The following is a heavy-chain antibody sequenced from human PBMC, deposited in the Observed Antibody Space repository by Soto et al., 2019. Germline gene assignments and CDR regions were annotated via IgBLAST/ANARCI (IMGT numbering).Heavy chain of an antibody. CDR1: GFTFSDYY. CDR3: TRYIYAYVDY. D-gene: IGHD5-18*01. Sequence: GGSLRLSCAASGFTFSDYYMSWIRQAPGKGLEWVSYISSTISYTHYADSVKGRFTISRDNAKNSLYLQMNSLRAEDTAVYYFTRYIYAYVDYWGQRTLVPSPQ. CDR2: ISSTISYT. V-gene: IGHV3-11*06. J-gene: IGHJ4*02.